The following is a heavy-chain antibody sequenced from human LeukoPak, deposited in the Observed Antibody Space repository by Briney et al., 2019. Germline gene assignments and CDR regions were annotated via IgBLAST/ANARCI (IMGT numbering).Heavy chain of an antibody. D-gene: IGHD2-21*01. Sequence: SGGSLRLSCAASGFTFGTYTMSWVRQVPGQGLEWVAGISADGARTYYAGSVQGRFTISRDNANNMLNLQLSALRADDAAVYYGAKDRGGLPHPIWFDSWGQGTMVAVSS. CDR1: GFTFGTYT. V-gene: IGHV3-23*01. CDR3: AKDRGGLPHPIWFDS. J-gene: IGHJ5*01. CDR2: ISADGART.